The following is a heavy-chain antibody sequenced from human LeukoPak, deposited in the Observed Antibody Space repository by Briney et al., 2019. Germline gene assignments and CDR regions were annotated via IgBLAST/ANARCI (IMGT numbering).Heavy chain of an antibody. CDR2: INPDTGNT. CDR3: ARRTPQYCTSSACYADY. CDR1: GYPFNGYY. J-gene: IGHJ4*02. Sequence: ASVTVSCNSSGYPFNGYYIQWIRQAPGQGLEWMGWINPDTGNTNYAQKFQGRVSLTRDTSITTVYMELSSLRSDDTAVYFCARRTPQYCTSSACYADYWGQGTLITVSS. V-gene: IGHV1-2*02. D-gene: IGHD2-8*01.